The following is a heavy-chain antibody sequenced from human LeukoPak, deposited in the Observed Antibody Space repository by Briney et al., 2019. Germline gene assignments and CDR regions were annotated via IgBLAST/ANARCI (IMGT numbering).Heavy chain of an antibody. CDR2: IYPGDSDT. CDR3: ARAPPITIFGGVAGYYYMDV. Sequence: RGESLKISCKGSGYSFTSYWIGWVRQMPGKGLEWMGIIYPGDSDTRYSPSFQGQVTISADKSISTAYLQWSSLKASDTAMYYCARAPPITIFGGVAGYYYMDVWGKGTTVIVSS. D-gene: IGHD3-3*01. CDR1: GYSFTSYW. J-gene: IGHJ6*03. V-gene: IGHV5-51*01.